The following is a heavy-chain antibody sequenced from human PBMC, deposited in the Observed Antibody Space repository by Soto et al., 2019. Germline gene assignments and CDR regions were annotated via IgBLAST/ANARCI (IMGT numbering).Heavy chain of an antibody. CDR3: ARAYYYGSGSYSKDFDY. CDR1: GYTFTSYG. J-gene: IGHJ4*02. Sequence: SVKVSCKASGYTFTSYGISWVRQAPVQGLERMGWISAYNGNTNYAQKLQGRVTMTTDTSTSTAYMELRSLRSDDTAVYYCARAYYYGSGSYSKDFDYWGQGTLVTVSS. CDR2: ISAYNGNT. D-gene: IGHD3-10*01. V-gene: IGHV1-18*04.